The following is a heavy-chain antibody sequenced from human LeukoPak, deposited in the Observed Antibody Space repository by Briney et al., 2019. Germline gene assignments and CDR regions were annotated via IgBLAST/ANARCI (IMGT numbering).Heavy chain of an antibody. J-gene: IGHJ4*02. V-gene: IGHV3-30*18. D-gene: IGHD6-19*01. CDR3: AKAQSSGWHYFDY. Sequence: GGPLRLSCAASGFSFSSYGMHWVRQAPGKGLEWVAVVSYDGSNKYYADSVKGRFTISRDNSKNTLYLQMNSLRAEDTAVYYCAKAQSSGWHYFDYWGQGTLVTVSS. CDR2: VSYDGSNK. CDR1: GFSFSSYG.